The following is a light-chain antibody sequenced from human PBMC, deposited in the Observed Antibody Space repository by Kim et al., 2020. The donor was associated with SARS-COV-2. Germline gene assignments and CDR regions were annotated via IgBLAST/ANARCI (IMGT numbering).Light chain of an antibody. CDR2: KNN. CDR3: AGWDDNLNAEV. CDR1: SSNLGTNR. J-gene: IGLJ3*02. V-gene: IGLV1-44*01. Sequence: GQRVTISCSGGSSNLGTNRVHWYQQFPGTAPEVLIYKNNQRPSGVPDRFSGSKSGTSASLAISGLQSEDEGDYYCAGWDDNLNAEVFGGGTQLTVL.